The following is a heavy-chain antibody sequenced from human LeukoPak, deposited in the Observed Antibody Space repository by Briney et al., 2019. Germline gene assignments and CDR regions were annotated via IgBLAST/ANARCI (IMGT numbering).Heavy chain of an antibody. Sequence: SETLSLTCSVSGYSITSNYYWGWIRQSPGKGLEWIGTLHHSGDTYYNPSLESRVTISLDTSQNQFSLKLNSVTAADTAMYYCARVRTVITMLDALDIWGQGTMVTVSS. CDR1: GYSITSNYY. CDR3: ARVRTVITMLDALDI. V-gene: IGHV4-38-2*02. CDR2: LHHSGDT. D-gene: IGHD3-22*01. J-gene: IGHJ3*02.